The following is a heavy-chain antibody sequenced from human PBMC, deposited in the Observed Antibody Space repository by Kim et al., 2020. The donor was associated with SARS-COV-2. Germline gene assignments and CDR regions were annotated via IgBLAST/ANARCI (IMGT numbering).Heavy chain of an antibody. Sequence: SETLSLTCTVSGGSISSSSYYWGWIRQPPGKGLEWIGSIYYSGSTYYNPSLKSRVTISVDTSKNQFSLKLSSVTAADTAVYYCASQRTDIVATIAQHPSRAPQINWFDPWGHATPLTVSS. CDR3: ASQRTDIVATIAQHPSRAPQINWFDP. J-gene: IGHJ5*02. D-gene: IGHD5-12*01. CDR2: IYYSGST. CDR1: GGSISSSSYY. V-gene: IGHV4-39*01.